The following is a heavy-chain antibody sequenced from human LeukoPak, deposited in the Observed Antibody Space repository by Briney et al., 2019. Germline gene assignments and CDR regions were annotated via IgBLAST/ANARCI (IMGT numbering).Heavy chain of an antibody. CDR1: GFTFSDYY. J-gene: IGHJ3*01. CDR2: ISNSGNTI. D-gene: IGHD3-22*01. CDR3: SAGEGYYDSGDYYSAWAFDV. V-gene: IGHV3-11*04. Sequence: PGGSLRLSCAASGFTFSDYYASWIRQAPGKGLEWVSYISNSGNTIYYADSVKGRFTISRDNVKNSLYLQMNSLRAEDTAVYYCSAGEGYYDSGDYYSAWAFDVWGQGTMVTVSS.